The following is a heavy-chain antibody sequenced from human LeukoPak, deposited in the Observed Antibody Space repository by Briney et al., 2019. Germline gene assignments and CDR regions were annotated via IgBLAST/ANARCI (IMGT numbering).Heavy chain of an antibody. J-gene: IGHJ6*03. D-gene: IGHD1-26*01. Sequence: SQTLSLTCGISGDSVSSTSAAWSWIRQSPSRGLEWLGRTYYRSKWDNDYAVSVKSRITIIPDTSNNQFSLHLNSVTPEDSAVYYCARVESGSYYAYYYYYMDVWGKGTTVTVSS. CDR1: GDSVSSTSAA. CDR3: ARVESGSYYAYYYYYMDV. V-gene: IGHV6-1*01. CDR2: TYYRSKWDN.